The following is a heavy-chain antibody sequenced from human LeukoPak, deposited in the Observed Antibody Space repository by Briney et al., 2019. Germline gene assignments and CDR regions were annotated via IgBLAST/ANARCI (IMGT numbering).Heavy chain of an antibody. CDR3: ASPKGNTLGTNYDILTGPDYYYYGMDV. CDR1: GGTFSSYA. Sequence: SVKVSCTASGGTFSSYAISWVRQAPGQGLEWMGGIIPIFGTANYAQKLQGRVTITADESTSTAYMELSSLRSEDTAVYYCASPKGNTLGTNYDILTGPDYYYYGMDVWGKGTTVTVSS. J-gene: IGHJ6*04. CDR2: IIPIFGTA. V-gene: IGHV1-69*01. D-gene: IGHD3-9*01.